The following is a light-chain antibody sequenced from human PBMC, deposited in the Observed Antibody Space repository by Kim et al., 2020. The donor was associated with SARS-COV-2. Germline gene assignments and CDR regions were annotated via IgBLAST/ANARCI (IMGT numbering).Light chain of an antibody. CDR2: EDY. Sequence: NFMLTQPHSVSESPGKTVTISCTRSSGSIADNYVQWYQQRPGGSPTNVIYEDYQRPSGVPDRFSGSIDSSSNSASLTISGLKTEDEADYYCQSYDSTNHAVFGGGTQLTVL. CDR3: QSYDSTNHAV. J-gene: IGLJ7*01. CDR1: SGSIADNY. V-gene: IGLV6-57*01.